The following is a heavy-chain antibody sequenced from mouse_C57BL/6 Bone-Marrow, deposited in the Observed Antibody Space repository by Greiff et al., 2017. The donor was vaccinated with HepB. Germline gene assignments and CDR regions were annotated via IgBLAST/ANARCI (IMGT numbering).Heavy chain of an antibody. CDR3: ARASSYVDWFAY. CDR1: GFTFSSYG. V-gene: IGHV5-6*01. J-gene: IGHJ3*01. Sequence: EVNLVESGGDLVKPGGSLKLSCAASGFTFSSYGMSWVRQTPDKRLEWVATISSGGSYTYYPDSVKGRFTISRDNAKNTLYLQMSSLKSEDTAMYYCARASSYVDWFAYWGQGTLVTVSA. CDR2: ISSGGSYT. D-gene: IGHD1-1*01.